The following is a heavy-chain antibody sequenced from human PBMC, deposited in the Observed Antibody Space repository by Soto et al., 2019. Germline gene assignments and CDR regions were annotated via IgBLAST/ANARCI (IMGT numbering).Heavy chain of an antibody. CDR3: AGRRAGDYYFDY. CDR1: GVSVSSSSYY. J-gene: IGHJ4*02. D-gene: IGHD1-26*01. CDR2: IYYTGRT. Sequence: PSETLSLTCSVSGVSVSSSSYYWGWVRQPPGKGLEWIGTIYYTGRTSYSPSLKSRVTISVDTSKTQFSLNLNSVTAADTAVYYCAGRRAGDYYFDYWGQGTLITLSA. V-gene: IGHV4-39*01.